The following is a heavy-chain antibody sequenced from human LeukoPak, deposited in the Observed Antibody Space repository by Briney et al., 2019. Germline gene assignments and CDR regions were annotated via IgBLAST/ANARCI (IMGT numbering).Heavy chain of an antibody. CDR1: GGSFSGYY. J-gene: IGHJ4*02. CDR3: AREKDCTNGVCPFDY. D-gene: IGHD2-8*01. CDR2: INHSGST. Sequence: SETLSLTCAVYGGSFSGYYWSWIRQSPGKGLEWIGEINHSGSTNYNPSLKSRVTISVDTSKNQFSLKLSSVTAADTAVYYCAREKDCTNGVCPFDYWGQGTLVTVSS. V-gene: IGHV4-34*01.